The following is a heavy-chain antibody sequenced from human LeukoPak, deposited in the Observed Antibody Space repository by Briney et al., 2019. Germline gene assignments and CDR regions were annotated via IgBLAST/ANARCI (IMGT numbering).Heavy chain of an antibody. J-gene: IGHJ4*02. CDR2: ISSSGGGT. CDR3: AKAGIPVGAAYFDY. V-gene: IGHV3-23*01. D-gene: IGHD2-15*01. Sequence: TGGSLRLSCAASGFTFSSYATSWVRQAPGKGLEWVSTISSSGGGTYYADSVKGRFTISRDISRNTLYLQMNSLRAEDTAVYYCAKAGIPVGAAYFDYWGQGTLVTVSS. CDR1: GFTFSSYA.